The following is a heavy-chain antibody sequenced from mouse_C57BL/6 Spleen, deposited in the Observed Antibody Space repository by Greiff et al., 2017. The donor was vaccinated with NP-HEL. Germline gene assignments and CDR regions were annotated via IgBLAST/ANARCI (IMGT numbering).Heavy chain of an antibody. D-gene: IGHD1-1*02. Sequence: DVKLVESGGGLVKPGGSLKLSCAASGFTFSSYAMSWVRQTPEKRLEWVATISDGGSYTYYPDNVKGRFTISRDNAKNNLYLQMSHLKSEDTAMYYCARVHYGNYFDYWGQGTTLTVSS. V-gene: IGHV5-4*03. CDR3: ARVHYGNYFDY. CDR1: GFTFSSYA. J-gene: IGHJ2*01. CDR2: ISDGGSYT.